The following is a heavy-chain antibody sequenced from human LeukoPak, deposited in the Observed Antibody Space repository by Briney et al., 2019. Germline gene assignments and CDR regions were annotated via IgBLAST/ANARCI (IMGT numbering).Heavy chain of an antibody. V-gene: IGHV1-8*01. CDR1: GYTFTSCD. CDR3: ARGNHYYGSGSSFFDY. D-gene: IGHD3-10*01. J-gene: IGHJ4*02. CDR2: MNPNSGNT. Sequence: ASVKVSCKASGYTFTSCDINWVRQATGQGLGWMEWMNPNSGNTGYAQKFQGRVTMTRNTSISTAYMELSSLRSEDTAVYYCARGNHYYGSGSSFFDYWGQGTLVTVSS.